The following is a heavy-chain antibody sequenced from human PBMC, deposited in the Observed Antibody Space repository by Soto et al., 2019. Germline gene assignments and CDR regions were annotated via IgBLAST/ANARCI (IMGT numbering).Heavy chain of an antibody. Sequence: PGGSLRLSCAASGFTFSNAWMSWVRQAPGKGLEWVGRIKSKTDGGTTDYAAPVKGRFTISRDDSKNTLYLQMNSLKTEDTAVYYCITGRLSRSEHNYFDYWGQGTLVTVSS. CDR3: ITGRLSRSEHNYFDY. D-gene: IGHD2-21*01. CDR1: GFTFSNAW. J-gene: IGHJ4*02. CDR2: IKSKTDGGTT. V-gene: IGHV3-15*01.